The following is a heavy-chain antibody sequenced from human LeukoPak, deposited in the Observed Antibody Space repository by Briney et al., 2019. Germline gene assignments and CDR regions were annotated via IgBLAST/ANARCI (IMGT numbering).Heavy chain of an antibody. V-gene: IGHV4-39*07. J-gene: IGHJ3*02. Sequence: SETLSLTCTVSAGSISSSSYYWGWIRQPPGKGLEWIGSIYYSGSTYYNPSLKSRVTISVDTSKNQFSLKLSSVTAADTAVYYCADEHSSGWYSDAVDIWGQGTMVTVSS. CDR2: IYYSGST. CDR1: AGSISSSSYY. D-gene: IGHD6-19*01. CDR3: ADEHSSGWYSDAVDI.